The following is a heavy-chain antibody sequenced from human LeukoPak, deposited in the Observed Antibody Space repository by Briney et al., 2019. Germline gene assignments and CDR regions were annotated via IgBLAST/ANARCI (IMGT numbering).Heavy chain of an antibody. CDR2: IYSGGST. J-gene: IGHJ4*02. CDR1: GFTVSSNY. CDR3: AXGYXYVWGSYRSDY. V-gene: IGHV3-66*01. Sequence: PGGSLRLSCAASGFTVSSNYMSWVRQAPGKGLEWVSVIYSGGSTYYADSVKGRFTISRDNSKNTLYLQMNSLRAEDTAVYYCAXGYXYVWGSYRSDYWGQGTLVTVSS. D-gene: IGHD3-16*02.